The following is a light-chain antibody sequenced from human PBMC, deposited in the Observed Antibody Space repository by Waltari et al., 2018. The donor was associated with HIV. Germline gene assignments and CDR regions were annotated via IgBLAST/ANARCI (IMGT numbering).Light chain of an antibody. J-gene: IGKJ1*01. CDR2: GAS. CDR1: QSVSSN. V-gene: IGKV3-15*01. Sequence: IVMTQSPATLSVSPGERATLSCRASQSVSSNLAWYQQKPGQAPRLLIYGASTRATGIPARFSGSGSGTEFTLTVSSLQSEDFAVYYCQQYINWPHTFGQGTKVEIK. CDR3: QQYINWPHT.